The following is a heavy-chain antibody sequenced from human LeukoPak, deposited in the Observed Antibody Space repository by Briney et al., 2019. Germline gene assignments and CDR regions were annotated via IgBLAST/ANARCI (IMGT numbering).Heavy chain of an antibody. Sequence: SETLSLTCTVSGGSISSSGYYWGWIRQPPGKGLERIGSIYYSGSTYYNPSLKSRVTISVDTSKNQFSLKLRSVTAADTAVYYCAREGWLQLQANSYYGIDVWGQGTTVTVSS. D-gene: IGHD5-24*01. CDR3: AREGWLQLQANSYYGIDV. CDR2: IYYSGST. CDR1: GGSISSSGYY. J-gene: IGHJ6*02. V-gene: IGHV4-39*02.